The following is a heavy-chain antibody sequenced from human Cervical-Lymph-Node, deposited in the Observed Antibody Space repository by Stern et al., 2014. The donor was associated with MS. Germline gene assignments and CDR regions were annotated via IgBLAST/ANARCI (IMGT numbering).Heavy chain of an antibody. J-gene: IGHJ4*02. Sequence: EVQLVESGGGVIQPGGSLRLSCTASGFTVSRDYMTWVRQAPGKGLEWVSLITNFGSTFYTDSWKGRLTISRAESKNTVYLHMTSLRAEDTAMYYGARDTSSPERSDWWGQGTLVTVSS. CDR2: ITNFGST. V-gene: IGHV3-53*01. D-gene: IGHD1-1*01. CDR3: ARDTSSPERSDW. CDR1: GFTVSRDY.